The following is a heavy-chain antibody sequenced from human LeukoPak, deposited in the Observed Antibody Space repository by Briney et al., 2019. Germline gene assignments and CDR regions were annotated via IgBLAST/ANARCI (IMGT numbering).Heavy chain of an antibody. CDR3: ARHPVVTAQFDY. CDR1: GGSISIYY. CDR2: IYYSGST. V-gene: IGHV4-59*08. Sequence: PPETPSLTCTVPGGSISIYYWSCIRQPPGKGREWIGYIYYSGSTNYNPSLKSRVTISVATSKNQFSLKLSSATAADTAVYYCARHPVVTAQFDYWGQGTLVTVSS. J-gene: IGHJ4*02. D-gene: IGHD2-21*02.